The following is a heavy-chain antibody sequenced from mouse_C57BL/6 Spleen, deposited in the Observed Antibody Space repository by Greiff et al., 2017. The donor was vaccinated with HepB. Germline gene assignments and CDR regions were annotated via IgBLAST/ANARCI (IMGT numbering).Heavy chain of an antibody. J-gene: IGHJ2*01. V-gene: IGHV1-47*01. CDR1: GYTFTTYP. D-gene: IGHD2-5*01. CDR3: ARGHIDYSIYFDY. Sequence: VQLKESGAELVKPGASVKMSCKASGYTFTTYPIEWMKQNHGKSLEWIGNFHPYNDDTKYNEKFKGKATLTVEKSSSTVYLELSRLTSDDSAVYYCARGHIDYSIYFDYWGQGTTLTVSS. CDR2: FHPYNDDT.